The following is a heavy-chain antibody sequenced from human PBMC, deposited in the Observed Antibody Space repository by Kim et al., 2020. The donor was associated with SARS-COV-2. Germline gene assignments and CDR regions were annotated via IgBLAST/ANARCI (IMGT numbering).Heavy chain of an antibody. D-gene: IGHD6-13*01. J-gene: IGHJ5*02. CDR3: ARGSSSWYRWFDP. V-gene: IGHV4-34*01. Sequence: YTPSLQSRVTITVDTSKNQFSLKLSSVTAADTAVYYCARGSSSWYRWFDPWGQGTLVTVSS.